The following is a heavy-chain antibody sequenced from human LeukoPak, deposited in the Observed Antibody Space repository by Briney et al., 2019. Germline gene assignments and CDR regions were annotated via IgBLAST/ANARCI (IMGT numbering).Heavy chain of an antibody. J-gene: IGHJ4*02. CDR1: GGSISSYY. CDR2: IYYSGST. V-gene: IGHV4-59*01. D-gene: IGHD6-19*01. Sequence: SETLSRTCTVSGGSISSYYWSWIRQPPGKGLEWIGYIYYSGSTNYNPSLKSRVTISVDTSKNQFSLKLSSVTAADTAVYYCASSPPSVVLDSGYRLGYSSGWPTDYWGQGTLVTVSS. CDR3: ASSPPSVVLDSGYRLGYSSGWPTDY.